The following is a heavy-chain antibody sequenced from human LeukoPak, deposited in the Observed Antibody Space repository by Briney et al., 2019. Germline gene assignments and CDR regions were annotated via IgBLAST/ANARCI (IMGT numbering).Heavy chain of an antibody. Sequence: SETLSLTCTVSGVSISSSSYYWGWIRQPPGKGLEWIGSIYYSGTTYYNPSLKSRVTISVDTSKNQFSLKLLCVAAADAAVYYCARNFGRDSSGYYAYDFWYWGRGVLVTV. CDR2: IYYSGTT. J-gene: IGHJ4*02. V-gene: IGHV4-39*07. CDR3: ARNFGRDSSGYYAYDFWY. D-gene: IGHD3-22*01. CDR1: GVSISSSSYY.